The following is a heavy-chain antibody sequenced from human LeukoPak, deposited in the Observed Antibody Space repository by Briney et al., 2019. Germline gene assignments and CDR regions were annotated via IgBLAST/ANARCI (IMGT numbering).Heavy chain of an antibody. Sequence: QTGGSLKLSCAASGFTFSGSAMHWVRQASGKGLEWVGRIRSKANSYATAYAASVKGRFTISRDDSKNTAYLQMNSLKTEDTAVYYCTRLPWDGSRSHDAFDIWGQGTMVTVSS. CDR1: GFTFSGSA. V-gene: IGHV3-73*01. D-gene: IGHD3-10*01. J-gene: IGHJ3*02. CDR3: TRLPWDGSRSHDAFDI. CDR2: IRSKANSYAT.